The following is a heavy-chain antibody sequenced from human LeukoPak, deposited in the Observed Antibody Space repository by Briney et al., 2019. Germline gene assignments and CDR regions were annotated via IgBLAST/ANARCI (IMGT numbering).Heavy chain of an antibody. CDR3: ARSSYYDFWSGYTRYMDV. V-gene: IGHV1-8*03. J-gene: IGHJ6*03. CDR1: GYTFTSYY. D-gene: IGHD3-3*01. CDR2: MNPNSGNT. Sequence: ASVKVSCKASGYTFTSYYMHWVRQATGQGLEWMGWMNPNSGNTGYAQKFQGRVTITRNTSISTAYMELSSLRSEDTAVYYCARSSYYDFWSGYTRYMDVWGKGTTVTVSS.